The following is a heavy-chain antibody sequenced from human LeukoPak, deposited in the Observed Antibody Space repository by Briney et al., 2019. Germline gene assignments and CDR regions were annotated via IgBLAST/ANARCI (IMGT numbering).Heavy chain of an antibody. CDR2: ISGSGGST. V-gene: IGHV3-23*01. CDR1: GFTFSSYA. Sequence: GGSLRLSCAASGFTFSSYAMSWVRQAPGKGLEWVSAISGSGGSTYYADSVKGWFTISRDNSKNTLYLQMNSLRAEDTAVYYCAKEGSPLLWFGEFSPDYFDYWGQGTLVTVSS. D-gene: IGHD3-10*01. J-gene: IGHJ4*02. CDR3: AKEGSPLLWFGEFSPDYFDY.